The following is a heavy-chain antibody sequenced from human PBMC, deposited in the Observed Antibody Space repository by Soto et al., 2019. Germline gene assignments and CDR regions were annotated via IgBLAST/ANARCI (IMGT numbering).Heavy chain of an antibody. V-gene: IGHV6-1*01. Sequence: PSQTLSLTCAISGDSVSSNRVVWNWIRQSPSRGLEWLGRTYYRSKWNNDYAVSVKSRITVNADTSKNQFSLQLNSVTPEDTAVYYCARTRDSLFDYWGQGILVTVSS. CDR3: ARTRDSLFDY. CDR1: GDSVSSNRVV. J-gene: IGHJ4*02. D-gene: IGHD2-21*02. CDR2: TYYRSKWNN.